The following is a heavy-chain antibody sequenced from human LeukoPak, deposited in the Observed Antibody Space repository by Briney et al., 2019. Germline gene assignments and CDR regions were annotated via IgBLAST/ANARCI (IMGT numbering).Heavy chain of an antibody. V-gene: IGHV4-39*01. D-gene: IGHD4-17*01. Sequence: KTSETLSLTCTVSGGSISGSSYYWGWIRQPPGKGLEWIGSIYYSGSTYYNPSLKSRVTISVDTSKNQFSLKLNSVTATDTAVYYCARNYGDELTIDYWGQGTLVTVSS. J-gene: IGHJ4*02. CDR2: IYYSGST. CDR3: ARNYGDELTIDY. CDR1: GGSISGSSYY.